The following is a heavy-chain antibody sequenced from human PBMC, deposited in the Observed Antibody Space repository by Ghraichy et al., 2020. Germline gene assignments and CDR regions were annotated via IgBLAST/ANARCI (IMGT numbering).Heavy chain of an antibody. Sequence: LSLTCAASGFTFSSYSMNWVRQAPGNGLEWVSYISSSSSTIYYADSVKGRFTISRDNAKNSLYLQMNSLRDEDTAVYYCARDMEPWYNWNDGFYYYYGMDVWGQGTTVTVSS. CDR2: ISSSSSTI. CDR1: GFTFSSYS. V-gene: IGHV3-48*02. CDR3: ARDMEPWYNWNDGFYYYYGMDV. J-gene: IGHJ6*02. D-gene: IGHD1-20*01.